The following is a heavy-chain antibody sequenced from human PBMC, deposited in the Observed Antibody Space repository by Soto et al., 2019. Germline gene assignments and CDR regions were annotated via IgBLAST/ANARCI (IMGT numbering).Heavy chain of an antibody. J-gene: IGHJ6*02. CDR1: GFTVSSNY. D-gene: IGHD2-15*01. CDR3: ARGPVVAAPRFYYYYGMDV. V-gene: IGHV3-53*01. Sequence: PGGSLRLSCAASGFTVSSNYMSWVRQAPGKGLEWVSVIYSGGSTYYADSVKGRFTISRDNSKNTLYLQMNSLRAEDTAVYYCARGPVVAAPRFYYYYGMDVWGQGTTVTVSS. CDR2: IYSGGST.